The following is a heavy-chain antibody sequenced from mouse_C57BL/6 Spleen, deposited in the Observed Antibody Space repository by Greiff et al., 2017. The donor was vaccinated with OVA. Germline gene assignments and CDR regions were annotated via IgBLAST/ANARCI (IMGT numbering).Heavy chain of an antibody. Sequence: EVNVVESGGGLVQPKGSLKLSCAASGFSFNTYAMNWVRQAPGKGLEWVARIRSKSNNYATYYADSVKDRFTISRDDSESMLYLQMNNLKTEDTAMYYCVSSYYSSFDYWGQGTTLTVSS. V-gene: IGHV10-1*01. CDR3: VSSYYSSFDY. J-gene: IGHJ2*01. CDR1: GFSFNTYA. CDR2: IRSKSNNYAT. D-gene: IGHD2-5*01.